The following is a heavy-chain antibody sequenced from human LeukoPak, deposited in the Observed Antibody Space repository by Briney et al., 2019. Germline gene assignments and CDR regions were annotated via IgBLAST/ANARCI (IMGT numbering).Heavy chain of an antibody. J-gene: IGHJ4*02. D-gene: IGHD6-19*01. Sequence: GGPLRLSCAASGFIFSSYGMYWVRQAPGKGLEWVAVIWHDGSAEFYADSVKGRFSISRDDPKNTLYLQMNSLRAEDTALYYCAKDNRGGWSGYFDYWGQGTLVTVSS. V-gene: IGHV3-33*06. CDR1: GFIFSSYG. CDR2: IWHDGSAE. CDR3: AKDNRGGWSGYFDY.